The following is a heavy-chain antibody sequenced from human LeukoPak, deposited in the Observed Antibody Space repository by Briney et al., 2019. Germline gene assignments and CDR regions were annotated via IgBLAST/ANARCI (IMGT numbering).Heavy chain of an antibody. CDR1: GFTFSSYG. CDR3: AKVLDGYNSRDY. CDR2: ISGSGGST. J-gene: IGHJ4*02. D-gene: IGHD5-24*01. V-gene: IGHV3-23*01. Sequence: QPGGSLRLSCAASGFTFSSYGMSWVRQAPGKGLEWVSAISGSGGSTYYADSVKGRFTISRDNSKNSLYLQMNSLRAEDTAVYYCAKVLDGYNSRDYWGQGTLVTVSS.